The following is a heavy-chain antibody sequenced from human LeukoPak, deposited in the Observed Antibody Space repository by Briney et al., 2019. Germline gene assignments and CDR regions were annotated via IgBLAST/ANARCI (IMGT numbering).Heavy chain of an antibody. J-gene: IGHJ3*02. V-gene: IGHV4-59*01. Sequence: PSETLSLTCTVSGGSISSYYWSWIRQPPGKGLEWIGYIYYSGSTNYNPTLKSRVTISVDTSKNQFSLKLSSVTAADTAVYYCARDGDNSSGSQYAFDIWGQGTMVTVSS. CDR1: GGSISSYY. CDR3: ARDGDNSSGSQYAFDI. CDR2: IYYSGST. D-gene: IGHD3-22*01.